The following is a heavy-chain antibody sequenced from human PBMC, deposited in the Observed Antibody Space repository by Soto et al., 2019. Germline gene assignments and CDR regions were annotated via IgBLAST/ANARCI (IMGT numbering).Heavy chain of an antibody. V-gene: IGHV1-2*02. CDR3: AHQEDGFDI. CDR1: GYTFTGYH. Sequence: QVQLVQSGAEVKKPGASVKVSCKASGYTFTGYHMHWVRQAPGQGLEWMGWINPNSGGTNYEQKFQGRVTMTRDTSISTAYMELSRLISDDTAVYYCAHQEDGFDIWGQGTMVTVSS. CDR2: INPNSGGT. J-gene: IGHJ3*02.